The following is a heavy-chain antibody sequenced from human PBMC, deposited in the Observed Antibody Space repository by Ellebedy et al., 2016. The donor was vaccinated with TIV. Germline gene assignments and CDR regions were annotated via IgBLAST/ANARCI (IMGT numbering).Heavy chain of an antibody. V-gene: IGHV3-74*01. Sequence: GESLKISCAASGFTFSSYWMHWVRQAPGKGLVWVSRINSDGSSTSYADSVKGRFTISRDNAKNTLFLQMNSLSAEDTAVYYCARDAAIAAAGTGWFDPWGQGTLVTVSS. CDR3: ARDAAIAAAGTGWFDP. J-gene: IGHJ5*02. CDR1: GFTFSSYW. CDR2: INSDGSST. D-gene: IGHD6-13*01.